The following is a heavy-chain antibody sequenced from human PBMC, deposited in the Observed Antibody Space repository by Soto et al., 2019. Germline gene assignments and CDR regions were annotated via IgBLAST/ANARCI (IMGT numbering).Heavy chain of an antibody. D-gene: IGHD6-13*01. V-gene: IGHV4-30-4*01. CDR1: GGSISSGDYY. CDR2: IYYSGST. J-gene: IGHJ5*02. CDR3: ARTHSSSWSGGFDP. Sequence: SETLSLTXTVSGGSISSGDYYWSWIRQPPGKGLEWIGYIYYSGSTYYNPSLKSRVTISVDTSKNQFSLKLSSVTAADTAVYYCARTHSSSWSGGFDPWGQGTLVTVSS.